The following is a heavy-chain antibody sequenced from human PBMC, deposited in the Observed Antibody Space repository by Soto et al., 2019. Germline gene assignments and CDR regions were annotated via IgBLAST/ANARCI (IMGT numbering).Heavy chain of an antibody. CDR1: GGTFSSYT. V-gene: IGHV1-69*08. Sequence: QVQLVQSGAEVKKPGSSVKVSCKASGGTFSSYTISWVRQAPGQGLEGMGRIIPILGIANYAQKFQGRVTITADKSTSTAYMELSSLRSEDTAVYYCARDLDYGDSRLTEDDYWGQGTLVTVSS. CDR2: IIPILGIA. J-gene: IGHJ4*02. D-gene: IGHD4-17*01. CDR3: ARDLDYGDSRLTEDDY.